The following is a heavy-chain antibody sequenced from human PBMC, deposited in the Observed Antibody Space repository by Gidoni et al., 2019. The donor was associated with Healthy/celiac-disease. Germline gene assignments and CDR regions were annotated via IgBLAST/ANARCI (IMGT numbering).Heavy chain of an antibody. CDR1: GFTFSSYS. CDR3: AGGGRGALRGMDV. D-gene: IGHD2-15*01. Sequence: EVQLVESGGGLVKPGGSLRLSFAAYGFTFSSYSMNWVRQAPGKGLEWVSSISSSSSYIYYADSVKGRFTISRDNAKNSLYLQMNSLRAEDTAVYYCAGGGRGALRGMDVWGQGTTVTVSS. CDR2: ISSSSSYI. V-gene: IGHV3-21*01. J-gene: IGHJ6*02.